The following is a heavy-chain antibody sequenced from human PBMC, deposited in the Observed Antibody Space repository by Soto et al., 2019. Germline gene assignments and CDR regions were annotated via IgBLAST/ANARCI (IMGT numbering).Heavy chain of an antibody. CDR3: ARETYYYDSSGYAHTFDY. CDR1: GGSISSGGYY. Sequence: PSETLSLTCTVSGGSISSGGYYWSWIRQPPGKGLEWIGYIYYSGSTNYNPSLKSRVTISVDTSKNQFSLKLSSVTAADTAVYYCARETYYYDSSGYAHTFDYWGQGTLVTVS. D-gene: IGHD3-22*01. V-gene: IGHV4-61*08. J-gene: IGHJ4*02. CDR2: IYYSGST.